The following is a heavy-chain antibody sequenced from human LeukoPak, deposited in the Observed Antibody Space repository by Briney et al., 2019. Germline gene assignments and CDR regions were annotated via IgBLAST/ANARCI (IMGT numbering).Heavy chain of an antibody. CDR3: ARGDYYYYGMDV. J-gene: IGHJ6*02. CDR2: INAGNGNT. CDR1: GYTFTSYA. V-gene: IGHV1-3*01. Sequence: ASVKVSCKASGYTFTSYAMHWVRQAPGRRLEWMGWINAGNGNTKYSQKFQGRVTITRDTSASTAYMELSSLRSEDTAVYYCARGDYYYYGMDVWGQGTTVTVSS.